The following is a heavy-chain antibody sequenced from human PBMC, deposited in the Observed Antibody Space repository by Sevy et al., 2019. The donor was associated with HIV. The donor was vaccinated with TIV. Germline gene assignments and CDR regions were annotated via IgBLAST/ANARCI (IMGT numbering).Heavy chain of an antibody. J-gene: IGHJ4*02. CDR1: GYTFTGYY. CDR3: ARTVHIRAIFFDH. Sequence: ASVKVSCKASGYTFTGYYMHWVRQAPGQGLEWMGWINPNSGGTNYAQKFQGRVTMTWDTSISPAYMELSRLTSDDTAVYYCARTVHIRAIFFDHWGQGTLVTVSS. V-gene: IGHV1-2*02. D-gene: IGHD5-12*01. CDR2: INPNSGGT.